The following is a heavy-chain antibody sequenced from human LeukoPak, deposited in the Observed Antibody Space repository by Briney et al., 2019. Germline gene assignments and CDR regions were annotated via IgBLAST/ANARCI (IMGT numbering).Heavy chain of an antibody. D-gene: IGHD3-22*01. Sequence: TGGSLRLSCAASGFTFSNAWMSWVRQAPGKGLEWVGRIKSKTDGGATDYAAPVKGRFTISRDDSKNTLYLQMNSLKTEDTAVYYCARDLGYYDSSGSRQGGQGTLVTVSS. CDR2: IKSKTDGGAT. J-gene: IGHJ4*02. CDR1: GFTFSNAW. CDR3: ARDLGYYDSSGSRQ. V-gene: IGHV3-15*01.